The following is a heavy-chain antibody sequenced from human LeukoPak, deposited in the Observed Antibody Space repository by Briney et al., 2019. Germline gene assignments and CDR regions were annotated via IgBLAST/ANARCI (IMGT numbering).Heavy chain of an antibody. V-gene: IGHV4-59*01. CDR2: IYYSGST. D-gene: IGHD1-26*01. J-gene: IGHJ6*03. Sequence: SETLSLTSTVSGGSISNYYWNWIRQPPGKGLEWIGYIYYSGSTNYNPSLKSRVTISVDTSKNQFSLKLSSVTAADTAVYFCAREGFSAGYYYMDVWGKGTTVTVSS. CDR3: AREGFSAGYYYMDV. CDR1: GGSISNYY.